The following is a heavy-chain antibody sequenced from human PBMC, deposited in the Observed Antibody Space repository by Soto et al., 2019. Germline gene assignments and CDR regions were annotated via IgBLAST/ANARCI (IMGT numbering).Heavy chain of an antibody. CDR3: ARDAAVPGDADRFDY. V-gene: IGHV4-4*02. CDR2: VYHNGLT. D-gene: IGHD6-19*01. CDR1: GDSIGSTVW. Sequence: SEPLSLTGDVSGDSIGSTVWWSWVRQPPGKGLEWIGEVYHNGLTDYNPSLRGRATMSADMSKNQFSLRVTCVTDADTAIYYCARDAAVPGDADRFDYWGQGXLVTVSS. J-gene: IGHJ4*02.